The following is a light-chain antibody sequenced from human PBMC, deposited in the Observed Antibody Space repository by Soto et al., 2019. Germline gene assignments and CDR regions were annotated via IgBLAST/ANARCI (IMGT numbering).Light chain of an antibody. J-gene: IGLJ1*01. V-gene: IGLV2-14*01. Sequence: QSALTQPASVSGSPGKSITISCTGTSSDVGGYKYVSWYQQHPGKAPKLMIYDVSNRPSGVSNRFSGSKSCNTASLTISGVQAVDDADYYCSSYTSSSTYVFGTGTKVTVL. CDR1: SSDVGGYKY. CDR2: DVS. CDR3: SSYTSSSTYV.